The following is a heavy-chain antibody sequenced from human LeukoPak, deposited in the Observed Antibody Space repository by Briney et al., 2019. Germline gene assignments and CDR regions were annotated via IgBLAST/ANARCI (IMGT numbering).Heavy chain of an antibody. CDR3: ASIDCSSSSCLD. D-gene: IGHD2-2*01. V-gene: IGHV3-21*06. CDR2: ITPSSSHT. CDR1: GFILSNYG. J-gene: IGHJ4*02. Sequence: PGGSLRLCCAASGFILSNYGIHWVRQAPGKGLEWVSSITPSSSHTYYADSVKGRFSISRDNAKNSVYLQINSLRDEDTAVYYCASIDCSSSSCLDWGQGTLVTVSS.